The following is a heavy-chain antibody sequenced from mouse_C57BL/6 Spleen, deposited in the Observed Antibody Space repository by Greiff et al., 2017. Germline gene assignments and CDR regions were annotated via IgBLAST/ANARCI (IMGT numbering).Heavy chain of an antibody. J-gene: IGHJ2*01. V-gene: IGHV1-62-2*01. D-gene: IGHD1-1*01. CDR1: GYTFTEYT. CDR2: FYPGSGSI. Sequence: QVQLKQSGAELVKPGASVKLSCKASGYTFTEYTIHWVKQRSGQGLEWIGWFYPGSGSIKYNEKFKDKATLTADKSSSTVYMELSRLTSEDSAVYFCARHGGNYYGSSYLYYFDYWGQGTTLTVSS. CDR3: ARHGGNYYGSSYLYYFDY.